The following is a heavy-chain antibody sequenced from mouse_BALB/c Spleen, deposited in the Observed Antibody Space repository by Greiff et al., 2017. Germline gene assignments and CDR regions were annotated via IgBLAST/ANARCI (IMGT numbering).Heavy chain of an antibody. D-gene: IGHD1-1*01. CDR1: GYSFTGYY. V-gene: IGHV1-31*01. Sequence: EVKLMESGPELVKPGASVKISCKASGYSFTGYYMHWVKQSHVKSLEWIGRINPYNGATSYNQNFKDKASLTVDKSSSTAYMELHSLTSEDSAVYYCARSPSTTVGPMDYWGQGTSVTVSS. CDR2: INPYNGAT. CDR3: ARSPSTTVGPMDY. J-gene: IGHJ4*01.